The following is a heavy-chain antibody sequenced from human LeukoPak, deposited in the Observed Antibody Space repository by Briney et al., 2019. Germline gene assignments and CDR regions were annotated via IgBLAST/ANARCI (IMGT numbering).Heavy chain of an antibody. CDR3: AAGYDYVWGTT. Sequence: ASVKVSCKASGYTFTSYDINWVRQATGQGLEWTGWMNPNSGNTGYAQKFQGRVTITRNTSISTAYMELSSLRSEDTAVYYCAAGYDYVWGTTWGQGTLVTVSS. D-gene: IGHD3-16*01. J-gene: IGHJ4*02. V-gene: IGHV1-8*03. CDR2: MNPNSGNT. CDR1: GYTFTSYD.